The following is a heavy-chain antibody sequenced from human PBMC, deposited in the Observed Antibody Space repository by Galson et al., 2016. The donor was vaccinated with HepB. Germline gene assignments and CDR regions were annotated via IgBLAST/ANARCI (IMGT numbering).Heavy chain of an antibody. Sequence: SLRLSCAASGFTFRSYNMSWVRQSTGKGLEWVAAIGTLHDSFFPDSVQGRFSISRENVKNSLYLQLNRLRAGDTAVYYCARIARGSSCTLGYFDLWGQGALVTVSS. CDR2: IGTLHDS. CDR1: GFTFRSYN. CDR3: ARIARGSSCTLGYFDL. V-gene: IGHV3-13*04. D-gene: IGHD6-13*01. J-gene: IGHJ5*02.